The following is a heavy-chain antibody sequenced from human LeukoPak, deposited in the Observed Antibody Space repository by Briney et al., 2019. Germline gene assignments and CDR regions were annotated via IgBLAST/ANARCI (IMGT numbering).Heavy chain of an antibody. CDR1: GFTFDDYT. D-gene: IGHD3-10*01. V-gene: IGHV3-20*04. CDR3: ARDRTYGSGSYRRPGRHYYMDV. CDR2: INWNGSGA. Sequence: GGSLRLSCAASGFTFDDYTMHWVRHAPGKGLEWVSGINWNGSGAVYADSVKGRFTISRDNAKNSLYLQMNSLRAEDTALYYCARDRTYGSGSYRRPGRHYYMDVWGKGTTVTVSS. J-gene: IGHJ6*03.